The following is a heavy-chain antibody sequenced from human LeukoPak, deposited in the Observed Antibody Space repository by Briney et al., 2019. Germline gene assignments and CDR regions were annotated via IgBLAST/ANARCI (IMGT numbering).Heavy chain of an antibody. D-gene: IGHD3-16*01. Sequence: SETLSLTCTVSGGSIGSGAYYWSWIRQPAGKGPEWIGRIYASGSTNYNPSLKSRVTISVDTSENQFSLNLRSVTAADTAVYYCARDGDYVWGSYSRAFDIWGQGTMVTVSS. CDR2: IYASGST. CDR3: ARDGDYVWGSYSRAFDI. J-gene: IGHJ3*02. CDR1: GGSIGSGAYY. V-gene: IGHV4-61*02.